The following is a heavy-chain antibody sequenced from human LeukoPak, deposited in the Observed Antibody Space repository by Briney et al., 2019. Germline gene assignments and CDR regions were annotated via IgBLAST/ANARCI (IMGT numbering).Heavy chain of an antibody. J-gene: IGHJ4*02. Sequence: PGGSLRLSCAASGFTFSSYAMSWVRQAPGKGLEWVSAISGSGGSTYYADSVKGRFTISRDNSKNSLYLQMSSLRAEDTAVYYCAKVTSGWYAFDYWGQGTLVTVSS. CDR1: GFTFSSYA. D-gene: IGHD6-19*01. V-gene: IGHV3-23*01. CDR3: AKVTSGWYAFDY. CDR2: ISGSGGST.